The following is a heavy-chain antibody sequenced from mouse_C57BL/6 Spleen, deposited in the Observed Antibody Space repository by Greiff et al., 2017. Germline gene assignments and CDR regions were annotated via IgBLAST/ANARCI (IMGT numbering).Heavy chain of an antibody. Sequence: EVKLMESGGGLVQPGGSLSLSCAASGFTFTDYYMSWVRQPPGKALEWLGFIRNKANGYTTEYSASVKGRFTISRDNSQSILYLQMNALRAEDSATYYCARYKDYDYDRGYYYAMDYWGRGTSVTVSS. CDR3: ARYKDYDYDRGYYYAMDY. D-gene: IGHD2-4*01. CDR2: IRNKANGYTT. V-gene: IGHV7-3*01. CDR1: GFTFTDYY. J-gene: IGHJ4*01.